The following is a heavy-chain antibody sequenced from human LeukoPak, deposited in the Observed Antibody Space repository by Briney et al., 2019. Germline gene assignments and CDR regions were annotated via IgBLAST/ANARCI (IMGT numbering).Heavy chain of an antibody. CDR1: GFTFNNAW. CDR3: ARVIAARAYFDY. V-gene: IGHV3-15*01. Sequence: PGGSLRLSCAASGFTFNNAWMSWVRQAPGKGLEWIGRIKSDGGTTDYAAPVKGRFTISRDDSKNTWYLQMNSLKAEDAAVYYCARVIAARAYFDYWGQGTLVTVSS. CDR2: IKSDGGTT. D-gene: IGHD6-6*01. J-gene: IGHJ4*02.